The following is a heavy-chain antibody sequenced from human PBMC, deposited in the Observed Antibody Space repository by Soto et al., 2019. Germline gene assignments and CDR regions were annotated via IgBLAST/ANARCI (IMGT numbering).Heavy chain of an antibody. Sequence: ASLKVACEGSGYTFTGYEMDWVRQATGQGLEWLGWMTTQRGKTASAQKFHGTLTMHRKHATETAYMELSRLRSEDTEVYYSTRGPHTGVQYYSYYGMDVWGQATKVTVSS. V-gene: IGHV1-8*01. CDR2: MTTQRGKT. CDR3: TRGPHTGVQYYSYYGMDV. J-gene: IGHJ6*02. CDR1: GYTFTGYE.